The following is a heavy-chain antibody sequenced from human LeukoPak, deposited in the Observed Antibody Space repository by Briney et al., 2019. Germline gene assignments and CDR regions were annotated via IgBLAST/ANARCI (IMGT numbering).Heavy chain of an antibody. J-gene: IGHJ5*02. CDR1: GGTFIRFA. CDR2: IIPIFGSA. D-gene: IGHD2-2*01. CDR3: ARVVTPIYCTSTSCYSKGWFDP. Sequence: GSSVKVSCKASGGTFIRFAMSWVRQAPGQGLEWMGGIIPIFGSANYAHKFQGRVTITADESTSTAYMELSTLISEATAVYYCARVVTPIYCTSTSCYSKGWFDPWGQGTLVSVCS. V-gene: IGHV1-69*01.